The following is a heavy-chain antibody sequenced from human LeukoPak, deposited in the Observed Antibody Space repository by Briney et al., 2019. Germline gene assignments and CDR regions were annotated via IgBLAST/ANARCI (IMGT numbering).Heavy chain of an antibody. J-gene: IGHJ4*02. V-gene: IGHV1-18*01. CDR3: AIASDYGDFRFDY. CDR1: GYSFTTNG. D-gene: IGHD4-17*01. Sequence: ASVKVSCKASGYSFTTNGITWVRQAPGQGLEGMGWISTDSGKTNYAQKFQGRVTITADKSTSTAYMELSSLRSEDTAVYYCAIASDYGDFRFDYWGQGTLVTVSS. CDR2: ISTDSGKT.